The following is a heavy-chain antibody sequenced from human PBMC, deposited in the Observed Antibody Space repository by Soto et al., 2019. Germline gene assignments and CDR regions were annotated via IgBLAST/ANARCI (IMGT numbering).Heavy chain of an antibody. CDR3: ARRYGWLYFDY. J-gene: IGHJ4*02. CDR2: ISYSGST. D-gene: IGHD6-19*01. Sequence: PSETLSLTCTVSGGSIRSYYWSWIRQYPGKGLEWIGYISYSGSTYYNPSLKSRVTISVDTSKNQFSLKLTSVTAADTALYYCARRYGWLYFDYWGQGSLVTVSS. CDR1: GGSIRSYY. V-gene: IGHV4-59*04.